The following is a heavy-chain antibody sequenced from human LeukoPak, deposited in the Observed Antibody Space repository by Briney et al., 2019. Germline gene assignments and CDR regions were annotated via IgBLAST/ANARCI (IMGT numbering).Heavy chain of an antibody. J-gene: IGHJ4*02. CDR3: AREPPRACHFDF. CDR2: IYSGNGGR. V-gene: IGHV1-46*01. D-gene: IGHD1-14*01. Sequence: ASVKVSCKTSGYTFSSNHIHWMRQAPGQLLESMGTIYSGNGGRNYAQAFQGRVTMTGDTSTTTVYMDLSSLRSDDTAIYYCAREPPRACHFDFWGKGTLLTVSS. CDR1: GYTFSSNH.